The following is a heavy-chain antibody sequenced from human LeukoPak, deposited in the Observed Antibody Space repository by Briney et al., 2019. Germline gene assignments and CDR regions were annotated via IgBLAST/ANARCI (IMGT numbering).Heavy chain of an antibody. J-gene: IGHJ6*04. V-gene: IGHV3-43*01. CDR2: ISWDGGST. D-gene: IGHD6-13*01. Sequence: GGSLRLSCAASGFTFDDYTMHWVRQAPGRGLEWVSLISWDGGSTYYADSVKGRFTISRDNSKNSLYLQMNSLRTEDTALYYCAKEWQPRIAAAGTHPLGVWGKGTTVTVSS. CDR1: GFTFDDYT. CDR3: AKEWQPRIAAAGTHPLGV.